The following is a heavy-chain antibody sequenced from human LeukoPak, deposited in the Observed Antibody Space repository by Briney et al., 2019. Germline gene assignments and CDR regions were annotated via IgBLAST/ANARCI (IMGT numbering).Heavy chain of an antibody. CDR1: GGSINSDY. Sequence: SETLSLTCTVSGGSINSDYWNWIRQPPGKGLEWIGFIYYSGSTNYNPSLKSRVTISVDASRSHFSLKLNSVTAADTAVYYCARRMKLAAKGDAFDIWGQGTMVTVSS. CDR3: ARRMKLAAKGDAFDI. CDR2: IYYSGST. D-gene: IGHD2-15*01. V-gene: IGHV4-59*08. J-gene: IGHJ3*02.